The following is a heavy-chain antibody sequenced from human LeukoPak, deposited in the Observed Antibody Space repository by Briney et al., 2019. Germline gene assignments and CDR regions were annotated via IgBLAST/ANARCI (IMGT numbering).Heavy chain of an antibody. CDR2: IYTSGST. D-gene: IGHD6-6*01. V-gene: IGHV4-61*02. Sequence: PSETLSLTCTVSGGSISSGSYYWSWIRQPAGTGLEWIGRIYTSGSTNYNPSLKSRVTISVDTSKNQFSLKLSSVTAADTAVYYCARGSVGSSLDYDYWGQGTLVTVSS. CDR1: GGSISSGSYY. J-gene: IGHJ4*02. CDR3: ARGSVGSSLDYDY.